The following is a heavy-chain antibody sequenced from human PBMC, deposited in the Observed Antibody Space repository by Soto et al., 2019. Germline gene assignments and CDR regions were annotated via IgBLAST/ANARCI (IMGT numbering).Heavy chain of an antibody. CDR2: IHYSGST. Sequence: SQTLSLTCTVSGGSISNGGYYWNWVRQHPGKGLEWIGYIHYSGSTWYNPSLESRVTISVDTSKDQFSLKLRSVTAADTAVYYCARVRGSGSYAAYYFDSWGQGTLVTVSS. V-gene: IGHV4-31*03. J-gene: IGHJ4*01. D-gene: IGHD3-10*01. CDR1: GGSISNGGYY. CDR3: ARVRGSGSYAAYYFDS.